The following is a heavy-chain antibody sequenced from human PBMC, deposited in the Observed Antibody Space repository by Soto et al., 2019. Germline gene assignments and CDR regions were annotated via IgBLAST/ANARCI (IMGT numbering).Heavy chain of an antibody. CDR1: GVSLNSGHYY. Sequence: SETLSLTCTVSGVSLNSGHYYWVWIRQSPGKGLAWIASIYYDESTYYNPSLKSRVTISTDKPKNQFSLTLKSVTAADTAVYYCGKVLIGATRHTDVDSWGQGALVTVSS. V-gene: IGHV4-39*01. CDR3: GKVLIGATRHTDVDS. D-gene: IGHD2-15*01. CDR2: IYYDEST. J-gene: IGHJ4*02.